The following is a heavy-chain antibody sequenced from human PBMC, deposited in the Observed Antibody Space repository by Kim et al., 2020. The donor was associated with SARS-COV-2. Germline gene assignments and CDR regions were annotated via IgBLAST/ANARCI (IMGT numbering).Heavy chain of an antibody. CDR1: GYTFTSYG. Sequence: ASVKVSCKASGYTFTSYGISWVRQAPGQGLEWMGWISAYNGNTNYAQKLQGRVTMTTDTSTSTAYMELRSLRSDDTAVYYCARDSYDFWSGYYIYYYYGMDVWGQGTTVTVSS. V-gene: IGHV1-18*04. D-gene: IGHD3-3*01. CDR2: ISAYNGNT. J-gene: IGHJ6*02. CDR3: ARDSYDFWSGYYIYYYYGMDV.